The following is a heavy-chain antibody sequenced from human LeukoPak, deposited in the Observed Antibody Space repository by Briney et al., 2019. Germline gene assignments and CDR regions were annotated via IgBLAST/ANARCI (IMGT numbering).Heavy chain of an antibody. J-gene: IGHJ4*02. Sequence: PGGSLRLSCTASGFTFGDYAMSWFRQAPGKGLEWVGFIRSKAYGGTTEYAASVKGRFTISRDDSKSIAYLQMNSLKTEDTAVYYCTRGSRSGDLKEAPRFDYWGQGTLVTVSS. D-gene: IGHD6-25*01. CDR1: GFTFGDYA. CDR3: TRGSRSGDLKEAPRFDY. V-gene: IGHV3-49*03. CDR2: IRSKAYGGTT.